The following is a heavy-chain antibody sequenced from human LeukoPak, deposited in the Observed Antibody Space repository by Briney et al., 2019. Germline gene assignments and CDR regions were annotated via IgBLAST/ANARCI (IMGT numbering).Heavy chain of an antibody. V-gene: IGHV3-48*02. J-gene: IGHJ6*02. Sequence: GGSLRLSCAASGFTFSSYSMNWVRQAPGKGPEWVSYISSSSSTIYYADSVKGRFTISRDNAKNSLYLQMNSLRDEDTAVYYCARDRRRFLEWLSSDYYYGMDVWGQGTTVTVSS. CDR3: ARDRRRFLEWLSSDYYYGMDV. D-gene: IGHD3-3*01. CDR2: ISSSSSTI. CDR1: GFTFSSYS.